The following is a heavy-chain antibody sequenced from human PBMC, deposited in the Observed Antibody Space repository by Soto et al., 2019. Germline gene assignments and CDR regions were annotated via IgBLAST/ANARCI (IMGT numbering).Heavy chain of an antibody. J-gene: IGHJ6*03. D-gene: IGHD6-6*01. CDR3: ARTYSSSSSLYYFYMDV. CDR1: GYTFASYG. V-gene: IGHV1-18*01. CDR2: ISAYNGNT. Sequence: QVQLVQSGAEVKKPGASVKVSCKASGYTFASYGLSWVRQAPGQGLEWMGWISAYNGNTNDAQKFQGRVTMTTDTSTSTAYMELRSLRSDDTAVYYCARTYSSSSSLYYFYMDVWGKGTAVTGSS.